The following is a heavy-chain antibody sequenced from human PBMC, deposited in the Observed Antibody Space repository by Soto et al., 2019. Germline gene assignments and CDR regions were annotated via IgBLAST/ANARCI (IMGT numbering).Heavy chain of an antibody. Sequence: GGSLRLSCAASGFTFSDYYMSWIRQAPGKGLEWVSYISSSGSTIYYADSVKGRFTISRDNAKNSLYLQMNSLRAEDTAVYYCARDQAWLGYSYGPRYYYYMDVWGKGTTVTVSS. CDR3: ARDQAWLGYSYGPRYYYYMDV. CDR2: ISSSGSTI. V-gene: IGHV3-11*01. J-gene: IGHJ6*03. D-gene: IGHD5-18*01. CDR1: GFTFSDYY.